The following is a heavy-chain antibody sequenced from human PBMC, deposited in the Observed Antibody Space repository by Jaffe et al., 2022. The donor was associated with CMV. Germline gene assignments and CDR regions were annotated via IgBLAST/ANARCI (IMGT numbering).Heavy chain of an antibody. J-gene: IGHJ6*02. CDR1: GFTFSSYS. CDR3: ARDRYNWNEIYYYYYGMDV. D-gene: IGHD1-20*01. CDR2: ISSSSSYI. V-gene: IGHV3-21*01. Sequence: EVQLVESGGGLVKPGGSLRLSCAASGFTFSSYSMNWVRQAPGKGLEWVSSISSSSSYIYYADSVKGRFTISRDNAKNSLYLQMNSLRAEDTAVYYCARDRYNWNEIYYYYYGMDVWGQGTTVTVSS.